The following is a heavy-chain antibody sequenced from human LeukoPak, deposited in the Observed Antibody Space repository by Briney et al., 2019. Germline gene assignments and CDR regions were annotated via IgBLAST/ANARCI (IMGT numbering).Heavy chain of an antibody. Sequence: PGRSLRLSCGASGFTFSSYAMHWVRQAPGKGLEWVAIISFDGSNKYYVDSVKGRFTISRDNAKNTVYLQMSSLRVEDTAVYYCASDAVPYNMPPYYSMDVWGKGTTVTVSS. CDR1: GFTFSSYA. J-gene: IGHJ6*03. D-gene: IGHD1-14*01. CDR2: ISFDGSNK. V-gene: IGHV3-30*04. CDR3: ASDAVPYNMPPYYSMDV.